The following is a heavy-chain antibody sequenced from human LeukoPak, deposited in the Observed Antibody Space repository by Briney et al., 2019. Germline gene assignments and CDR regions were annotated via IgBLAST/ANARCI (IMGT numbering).Heavy chain of an antibody. CDR1: GFTFSSYA. CDR2: ISRSVDST. J-gene: IGHJ4*02. Sequence: SGWSLRRYCAASGFTFSSYAMSWLRRAPGKGLEWVSAISRSVDSTSYADSVKVRFTISRDNSKNTLYLQMNSVGAEDTAVYYCASLYDSSGSIDYWGQGTLVTVSS. V-gene: IGHV3-23*01. CDR3: ASLYDSSGSIDY. D-gene: IGHD3-22*01.